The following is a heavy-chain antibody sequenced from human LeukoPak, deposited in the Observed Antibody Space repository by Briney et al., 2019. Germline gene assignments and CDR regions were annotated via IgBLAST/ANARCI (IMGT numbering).Heavy chain of an antibody. J-gene: IGHJ5*02. D-gene: IGHD4-17*01. Sequence: ASVKVSCKASGYTFTSYGISWVRQAPGQGLEWMGWISAYNGNTNYAQKLQGRVTMTTDTSTSTAYVELRSLRSDDTAVYYCARAHGDSPTNWFDPWGQGTLVTVPS. CDR1: GYTFTSYG. CDR3: ARAHGDSPTNWFDP. CDR2: ISAYNGNT. V-gene: IGHV1-18*01.